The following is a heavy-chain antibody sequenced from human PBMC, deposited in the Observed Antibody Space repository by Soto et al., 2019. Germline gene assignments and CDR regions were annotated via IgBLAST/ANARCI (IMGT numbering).Heavy chain of an antibody. CDR2: TSYDGNNK. CDR1: RFIFISYG. V-gene: IGHV3-30*03. Sequence: PGGSLRLSCAAPRFIFISYGMHWVRQAPGKGLEWLAVTSYDGNNKYYGDSVKGRFTISRDESKNTLYLQMNSLRPEDTAVYYCASTVDTTMVTWAIGKWGKGTMVTVSS. CDR3: ASTVDTTMVTWAIGK. J-gene: IGHJ1*01. D-gene: IGHD5-18*01.